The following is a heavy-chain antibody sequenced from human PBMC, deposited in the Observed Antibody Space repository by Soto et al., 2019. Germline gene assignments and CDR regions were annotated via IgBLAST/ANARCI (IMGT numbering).Heavy chain of an antibody. V-gene: IGHV5-51*01. CDR1: GYSFTSYW. CDR3: ARLTPYQLLDKTNYYYYYYMDV. CDR2: IYPGDSDT. Sequence: GESLKISCKGSGYSFTSYWIGWVRQMPGKGLEWMGIIYPGDSDTRYSPSFQGQVTISADKSISTAYLQWSSLKASDTAMYYCARLTPYQLLDKTNYYYYYYMDVWGKGTTVTVSS. J-gene: IGHJ6*03. D-gene: IGHD2-2*01.